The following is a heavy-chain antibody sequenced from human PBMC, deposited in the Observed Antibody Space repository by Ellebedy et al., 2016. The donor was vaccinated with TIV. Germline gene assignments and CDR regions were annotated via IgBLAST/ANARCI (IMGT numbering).Heavy chain of an antibody. CDR1: GGTFTRYA. J-gene: IGHJ3*02. D-gene: IGHD2-8*02. CDR2: IIPIFGTT. CDR3: ARGKWPRHYDTGEDAFDI. V-gene: IGHV1-69*13. Sequence: AASVQVSCKASGGTFTRYAISWVRQAPGQGLEWMGGIIPIFGTTNYAQMFQGRVTITADESTSTAYMELSSLRSEDTAVYYCARGKWPRHYDTGEDAFDIWGQGTMVTVSS.